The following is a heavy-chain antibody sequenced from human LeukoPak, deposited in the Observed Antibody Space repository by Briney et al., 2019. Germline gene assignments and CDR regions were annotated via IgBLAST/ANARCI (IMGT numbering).Heavy chain of an antibody. J-gene: IGHJ4*02. Sequence: ASVKVSCTASGYTFTSSGISWVRQAPGQGLEWMGWICAYDGDTNYVQKLQGRVTMTTDTSTSTAYMELRSLRSSDTAVYYCARRHRDSTEDFWGQGTLVTVSS. CDR3: ARRHRDSTEDF. D-gene: IGHD5-24*01. V-gene: IGHV1-18*01. CDR2: ICAYDGDT. CDR1: GYTFTSSG.